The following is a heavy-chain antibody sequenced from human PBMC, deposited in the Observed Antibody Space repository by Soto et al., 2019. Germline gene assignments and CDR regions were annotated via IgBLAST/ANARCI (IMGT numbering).Heavy chain of an antibody. CDR3: ARAQQLRFLDGFRRPGRETYYYYYMDV. D-gene: IGHD3-3*01. V-gene: IGHV3-64*01. CDR2: ISSNGGST. Sequence: GGSLRLSCAASGFTFSSYAMHWVRQAPGKGLEYVSAISSNGGSTYYANSVKGRFTISRDNSKKTLYLQMGSLRAEDMAVYYCARAQQLRFLDGFRRPGRETYYYYYMDVWGKGTTVTVSS. CDR1: GFTFSSYA. J-gene: IGHJ6*03.